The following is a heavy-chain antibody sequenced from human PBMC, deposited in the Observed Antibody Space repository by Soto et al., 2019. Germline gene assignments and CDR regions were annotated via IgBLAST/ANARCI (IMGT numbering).Heavy chain of an antibody. D-gene: IGHD2-15*01. CDR1: GFTFSSYG. CDR2: IWYDGSKK. Sequence: GGSLRLSCEASGFTFSSYGMHWVRQAPGKGLEWVAVIWYDGSKKDYADSVKGRFTISRDNSKNTLYLQVHSLRAEDTAVYYCARLGAPAAVVGRMDVWGQGTTVTFSS. CDR3: ARLGAPAAVVGRMDV. J-gene: IGHJ6*02. V-gene: IGHV3-33*01.